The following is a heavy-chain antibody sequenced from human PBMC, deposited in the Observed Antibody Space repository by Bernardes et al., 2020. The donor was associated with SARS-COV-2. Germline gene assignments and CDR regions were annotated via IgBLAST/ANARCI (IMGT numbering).Heavy chain of an antibody. CDR3: ARVSRSGSSGYYYYYYGMDV. D-gene: IGHD3-22*01. CDR2: ISDDGSNK. J-gene: IGHJ6*02. V-gene: IGHV3-30*04. CDR1: GFTFSSYA. Sequence: GGSLRLSCAGSGFTFSSYAMHWVRQAPGKGLEWVAVISDDGSNKYYADSVKGRFTISRDNSKNTLYLQMNSLRAEDTAVYYCARVSRSGSSGYYYYYYGMDVWGQGTTVTVSS.